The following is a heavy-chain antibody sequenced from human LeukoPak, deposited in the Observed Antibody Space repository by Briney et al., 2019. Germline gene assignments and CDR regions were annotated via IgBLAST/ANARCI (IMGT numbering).Heavy chain of an antibody. CDR2: ISAYNGNT. V-gene: IGHV1-18*04. CDR3: ARDKIGTALRHYYYGMDV. CDR1: GYTFTGYY. Sequence: ASVKVSCKASGYTFTGYYMHWVRQAPGQGLEWMGWISAYNGNTNYAQKLQGRVTMTTDTSTSTAYMELRSLRSDDTAVYYCARDKIGTALRHYYYGMDVWGQGTTVTVSS. D-gene: IGHD1-1*01. J-gene: IGHJ6*02.